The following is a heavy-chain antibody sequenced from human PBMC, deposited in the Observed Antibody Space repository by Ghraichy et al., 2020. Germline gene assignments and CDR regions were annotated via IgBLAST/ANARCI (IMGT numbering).Heavy chain of an antibody. V-gene: IGHV4-34*01. Sequence: SETLSLTCAVYGGSFSGYYWSWIRQPPGKGLEWIGEINHSGSTNYNPSLKSRVTISVDTSTNQFSLKLSSVTAADTAVYYCARGDGYYYDSSGYFSKNRDAFDIWGQGTMVTVSS. CDR1: GGSFSGYY. J-gene: IGHJ3*02. CDR2: INHSGST. CDR3: ARGDGYYYDSSGYFSKNRDAFDI. D-gene: IGHD3-22*01.